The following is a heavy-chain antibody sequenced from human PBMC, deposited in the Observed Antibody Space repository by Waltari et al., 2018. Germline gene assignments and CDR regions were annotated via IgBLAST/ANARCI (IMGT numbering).Heavy chain of an antibody. CDR1: GFTFGSYW. J-gene: IGHJ4*02. V-gene: IGHV3-74*02. Sequence: EVQLVESGGGLVQPGGSLRLSCAASGFTFGSYWIHWVRQAPGKGLVWVSRIKSDGIGVNYADSVKGRFTISRDNAKNTVYLQMNSLRAEDTAVYYCARANPADFDYWGQGVLVTVSS. CDR3: ARANPADFDY. CDR2: IKSDGIGV.